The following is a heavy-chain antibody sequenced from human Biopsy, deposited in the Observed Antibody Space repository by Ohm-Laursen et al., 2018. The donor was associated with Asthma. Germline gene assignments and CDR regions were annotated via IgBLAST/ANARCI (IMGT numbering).Heavy chain of an antibody. V-gene: IGHV1-69*05. Sequence: SSVKVSCKASGDSFSNYAISWARQAPGQGLEWMGGLIPVLGTPDHAQMFEGRVTITTDESTSTAYMELSSLSSEDTAVYYCARGYSGSDRIVYYYSGLEVWGQGTTVTVSS. CDR3: ARGYSGSDRIVYYYSGLEV. CDR2: LIPVLGTP. CDR1: GDSFSNYA. D-gene: IGHD5-12*01. J-gene: IGHJ6*02.